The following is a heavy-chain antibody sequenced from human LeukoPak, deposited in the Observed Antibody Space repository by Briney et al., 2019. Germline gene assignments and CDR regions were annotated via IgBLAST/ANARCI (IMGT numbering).Heavy chain of an antibody. CDR1: GFTFSSYG. CDR2: ISYDGSNK. CDR3: AKEFYGDYADAFDI. J-gene: IGHJ3*02. V-gene: IGHV3-30*18. D-gene: IGHD4-17*01. Sequence: GRSLRLSCAASGFTFSSYGMHWVRQAPGKGLEWVAVISYDGSNKYYADSVKGRFTISRGNSKNTLYLQMNSLRAEDTAVYYCAKEFYGDYADAFDIWGQGTMVTVSS.